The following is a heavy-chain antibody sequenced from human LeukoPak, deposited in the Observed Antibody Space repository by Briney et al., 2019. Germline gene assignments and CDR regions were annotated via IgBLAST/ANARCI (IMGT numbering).Heavy chain of an antibody. Sequence: GGSLRLSCVVSGFTFSTSAMSWVRQAPGKGLEWVSGISESGGSTYYADSVKGRFTISRDNAKNTLYLQMNSLRAEDTAVYYCRIAAVGSDYWGQGTLVTVSS. CDR3: RIAAVGSDY. CDR2: ISESGGST. J-gene: IGHJ4*02. CDR1: GFTFSTSA. D-gene: IGHD6-13*01. V-gene: IGHV3-23*01.